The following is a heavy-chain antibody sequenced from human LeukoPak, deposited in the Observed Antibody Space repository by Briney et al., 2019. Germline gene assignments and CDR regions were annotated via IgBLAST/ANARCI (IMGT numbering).Heavy chain of an antibody. CDR2: TKEDESEK. V-gene: IGHV3-7*01. J-gene: IGHJ6*02. CDR3: ATYKNWVAGDV. D-gene: IGHD7-27*01. Sequence: GGSLRLSCAASGFTFSDSWMSWVRQAPGKGPEWVANTKEDESEKHYVDSVKGRFTVSRDNAKGSLFLQMNSLRVEDTAVYYCATYKNWVAGDVWGQGTTVSVSS. CDR1: GFTFSDSW.